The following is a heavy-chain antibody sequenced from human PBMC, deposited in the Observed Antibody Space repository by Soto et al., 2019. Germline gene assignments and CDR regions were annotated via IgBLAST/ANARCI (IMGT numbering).Heavy chain of an antibody. V-gene: IGHV2-5*02. D-gene: IGHD1-1*01. CDR3: VHEYWNKTNYFFDP. CDR1: GFSLSTSGVG. J-gene: IGHJ2*01. CDR2: IYWDDDK. Sequence: QITVKESGPKLVKPSQTLTLTCAFSGFSLSTSGVGVGWVRQPPGKAPEWLALIYWDDDKRYRPSLKSRLSITKDTSKHHVVFTMTNMDPVYTATYYFVHEYWNKTNYFFDPWGRGTMVTVSS.